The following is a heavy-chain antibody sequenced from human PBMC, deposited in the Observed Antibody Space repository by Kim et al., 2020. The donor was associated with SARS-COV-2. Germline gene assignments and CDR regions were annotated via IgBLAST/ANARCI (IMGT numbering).Heavy chain of an antibody. J-gene: IGHJ6*02. CDR3: ARDLFLVGYSRGVGVMDV. Sequence: VKGRFTISRDNSRTPLYLQMTSLRAEDTSVYYCARDLFLVGYSRGVGVMDVWGQGTTVTVSS. V-gene: IGHV3-30*01. D-gene: IGHD3-22*01.